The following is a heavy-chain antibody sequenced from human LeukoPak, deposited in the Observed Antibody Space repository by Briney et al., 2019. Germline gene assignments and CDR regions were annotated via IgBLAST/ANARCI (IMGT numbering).Heavy chain of an antibody. D-gene: IGHD6-19*01. V-gene: IGHV3-48*03. CDR2: ISSSGSTI. J-gene: IGHJ4*02. CDR3: AREWAKVAGLDY. CDR1: GFSFSSYE. Sequence: GGSLRLSCAASGFSFSSYEMNWVRQAPGKGLEWVSYISSSGSTIYYADSVKGRFTISRDNAKNSLYLQMNSLRAEDTAVYYCAREWAKVAGLDYWGQGTLVTVSP.